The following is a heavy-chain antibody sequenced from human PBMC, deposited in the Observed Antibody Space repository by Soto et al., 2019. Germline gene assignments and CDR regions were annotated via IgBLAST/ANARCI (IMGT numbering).Heavy chain of an antibody. CDR3: VRGYSDY. V-gene: IGHV3-74*01. CDR2: INTDGSAT. CDR1: GFTLSSYW. J-gene: IGHJ4*02. Sequence: QLVESGGGLVQPGGSLRLSCAASGFTLSSYWMHWVRQVPGQGLVWVSRINTDGSATNYADSVKGRFTMSRDNARNTMYLQMNSLRAEDTAVYYCVRGYSDYWGQGTLVTVSS. D-gene: IGHD1-26*01.